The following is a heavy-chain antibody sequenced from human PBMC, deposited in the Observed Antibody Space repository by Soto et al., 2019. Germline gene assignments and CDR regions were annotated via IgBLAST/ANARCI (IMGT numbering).Heavy chain of an antibody. D-gene: IGHD2-15*01. CDR1: GFTFSSYA. CDR2: ISYDGSNK. CDR3: AREFCNGGTCQLFFDY. Sequence: GGSLRLSCAASGFTFSSYAMHWVRQAPGKGLEWVAVISYDGSNKYYADSVEGRFTISRDSSKNTLYLQMGSLRAEDTAVYYCAREFCNGGTCQLFFDYWGQGTLVTVSS. V-gene: IGHV3-30*14. J-gene: IGHJ4*02.